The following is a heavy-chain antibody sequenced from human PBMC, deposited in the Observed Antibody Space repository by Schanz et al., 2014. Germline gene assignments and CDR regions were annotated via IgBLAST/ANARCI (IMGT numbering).Heavy chain of an antibody. Sequence: EVQLVESGGGLVQPGGSLRLSCVASGLTFSSYGMRWVRQAPGKGLEWVSGISGSGISTYSADSVKGRFTIARDTSENTVYLQMNSLRAEDTAVYYCARDPPGPPGYGMDVGGQGPTVTVSS. V-gene: IGHV3-23*04. CDR3: ARDPPGPPGYGMDV. CDR1: GLTFSSYG. J-gene: IGHJ6*02. CDR2: ISGSGIST.